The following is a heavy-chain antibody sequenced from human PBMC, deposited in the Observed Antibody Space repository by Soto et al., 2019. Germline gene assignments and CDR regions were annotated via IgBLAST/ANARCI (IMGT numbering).Heavy chain of an antibody. D-gene: IGHD1-26*01. Sequence: GASVKVSCKASGYTFTNYAMHWVRQAPGQRLEWMGWINAGNGNTKYSQKFQGRVTITRDTSASTAYMELSSLRSEDTAVYYCARVRAHIVGATMLWGQGTLVTVSS. J-gene: IGHJ4*02. V-gene: IGHV1-3*01. CDR1: GYTFTNYA. CDR2: INAGNGNT. CDR3: ARVRAHIVGATML.